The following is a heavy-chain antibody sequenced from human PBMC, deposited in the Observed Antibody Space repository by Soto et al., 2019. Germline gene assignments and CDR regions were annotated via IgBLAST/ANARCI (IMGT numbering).Heavy chain of an antibody. CDR2: ITSSSSYI. Sequence: EVQLVESGGGLVKPGGSLRLSCAASGFTFSSYSMNWVRQAPGKGLEWVSSITSSSSYIYYADSVKGRFTISRDNAKNSLYLHMNSLRVEDTAVYYCASEYSSSSYYYGMDVWGPGTTVTVSS. V-gene: IGHV3-21*01. J-gene: IGHJ6*02. CDR1: GFTFSSYS. CDR3: ASEYSSSSYYYGMDV. D-gene: IGHD6-6*01.